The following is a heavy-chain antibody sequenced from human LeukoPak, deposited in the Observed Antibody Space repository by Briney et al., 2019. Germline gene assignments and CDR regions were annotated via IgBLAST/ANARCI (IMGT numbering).Heavy chain of an antibody. V-gene: IGHV3-21*01. D-gene: IGHD4-23*01. CDR1: GFTFSSYS. J-gene: IGHJ4*02. CDR2: ISSSSSYI. CDR3: ARDDDYGGNNFDY. Sequence: PGGSLRLSCAASGFTFSSYSMNWVRQAPGKGLEWVSSISSSSSYIYYADSVKGRFTISRDNAKNPLYLQMNSLRAEDTAVYYCARDDDYGGNNFDYWGQGTLVTVSS.